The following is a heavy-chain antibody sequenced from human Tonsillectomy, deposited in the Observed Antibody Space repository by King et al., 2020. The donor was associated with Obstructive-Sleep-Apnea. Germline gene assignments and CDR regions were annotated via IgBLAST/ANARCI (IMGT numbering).Heavy chain of an antibody. Sequence: EQQLVQSGGGLVKPGGSLRLSCAASGFTFSRYSMNWVRQAPGKGLEWVSSISSSSSYIYYADSVKGRFTVSRDNAKNSLSLQMNSLRAEDTAVYYCARVIAAPATIYYFDYWGQGTLVTVSS. J-gene: IGHJ4*02. CDR2: ISSSSSYI. D-gene: IGHD6-13*01. CDR1: GFTFSRYS. V-gene: IGHV3-21*01. CDR3: ARVIAAPATIYYFDY.